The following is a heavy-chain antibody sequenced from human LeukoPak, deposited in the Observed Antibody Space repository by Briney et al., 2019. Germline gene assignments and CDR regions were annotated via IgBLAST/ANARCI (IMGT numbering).Heavy chain of an antibody. CDR3: AKDIGYCSDTSCYTSHAFGV. J-gene: IGHJ3*01. Sequence: GGSLRLSCAASGFTFSHYAMAWVRQPPGRGLEWVSFIRYDGRDTYYGDSVKGRSTISRDNSQKTLFLALSSLRPEDTAVYYCAKDIGYCSDTSCYTSHAFGVWGRGTMITVSS. CDR1: GFTFSHYA. CDR2: IRYDGRDT. V-gene: IGHV3-30*02. D-gene: IGHD2-2*02.